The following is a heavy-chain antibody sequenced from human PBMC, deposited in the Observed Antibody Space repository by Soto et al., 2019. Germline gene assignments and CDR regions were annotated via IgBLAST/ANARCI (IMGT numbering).Heavy chain of an antibody. J-gene: IGHJ4*02. CDR2: ISTSSSYI. D-gene: IGHD5-12*01. Sequence: GVLRLSCAASGFTFSTYSMNWVRQAPGKGLEWVSSISTSSSYIYYADSVKGRFTVSRDNAKNSLYLQINSLRDEDTAVYYCARGSIVATSLTPFDYWGQGTLVTVSS. CDR3: ARGSIVATSLTPFDY. CDR1: GFTFSTYS. V-gene: IGHV3-21*01.